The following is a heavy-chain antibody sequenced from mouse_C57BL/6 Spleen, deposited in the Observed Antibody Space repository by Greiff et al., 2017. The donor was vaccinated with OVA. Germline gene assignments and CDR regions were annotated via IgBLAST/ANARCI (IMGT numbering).Heavy chain of an antibody. CDR1: GYTFTDYE. J-gene: IGHJ4*01. CDR3: EVVNAMDY. V-gene: IGHV1-15*01. Sequence: QVQLKESGAELVRPGASVTLSCKASGYTFTDYEMHWVQQTPVHGLEWIGAIDPETGGTAYNQKFKGKAILTADKASSTAYMELRSLTSEDSAVYYCEVVNAMDYWGQGTSVTVSS. CDR2: IDPETGGT. D-gene: IGHD1-1*01.